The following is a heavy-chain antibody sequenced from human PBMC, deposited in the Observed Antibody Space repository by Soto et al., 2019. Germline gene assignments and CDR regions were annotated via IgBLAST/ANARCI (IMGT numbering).Heavy chain of an antibody. CDR3: VSLWSVTGSRDY. CDR1: GLTFSDHY. Sequence: GSLRLSCAGSGLTFSDHYMGWVRQAPGKGLDWVGRIRDRVHSYSTEYAASVKGRFTISRNDSRNSLYLQMNSLKMEAPAVFYCVSLWSVTGSRDYWGRGTRVTAPQ. J-gene: IGHJ4*02. V-gene: IGHV3-72*01. D-gene: IGHD1-20*01. CDR2: IRDRVHSYST.